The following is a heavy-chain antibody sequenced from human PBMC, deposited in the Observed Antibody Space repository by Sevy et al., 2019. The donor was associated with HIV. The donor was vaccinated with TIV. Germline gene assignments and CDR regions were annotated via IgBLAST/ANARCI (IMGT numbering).Heavy chain of an antibody. D-gene: IGHD6-13*01. V-gene: IGHV4-59*01. CDR2: LFYSGST. CDR3: PRGIAAPRGMDV. Sequence: SETLSLTCTVSGDSISNYYWSWIRQPPGKGLEWIGYLFYSGSTNYNPSLKSRVTISVDTTKNQVSLKVRSVTAADTAVYYCPRGIAAPRGMDVWGQGTTVTVSS. J-gene: IGHJ6*02. CDR1: GDSISNYY.